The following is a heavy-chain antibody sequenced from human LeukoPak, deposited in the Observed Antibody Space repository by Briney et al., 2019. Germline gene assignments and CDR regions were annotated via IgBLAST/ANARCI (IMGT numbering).Heavy chain of an antibody. D-gene: IGHD3-16*01. V-gene: IGHV3-23*01. CDR2: ISSSGGST. J-gene: IGHJ6*02. CDR3: AKDRPAWGTKKYCGMDV. Sequence: GGSLRLSCAASGFTFSSYSMSWVRQAPGKGLEWVSAISSSGGSTDYTDSVKGRFAISRDNSKNTLYLQMNSLRAEDTAVYYCAKDRPAWGTKKYCGMDVWGQGTTVTVSS. CDR1: GFTFSSYS.